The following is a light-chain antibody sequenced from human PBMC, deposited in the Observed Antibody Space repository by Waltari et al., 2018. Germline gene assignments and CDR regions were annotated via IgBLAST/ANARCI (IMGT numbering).Light chain of an antibody. J-gene: IGLJ2*01. Sequence: SYELPQPPSVSVSPGQTARIPCPGDVLPKQYAYWYQQKPGQDPVLIISKDTERASGIPERFSGSTSVTTVTLTISGAQADDEADYYCQSAHSGSTHLLFGVGTKLTVL. V-gene: IGLV3-25*03. CDR2: KDT. CDR1: VLPKQY. CDR3: QSAHSGSTHLL.